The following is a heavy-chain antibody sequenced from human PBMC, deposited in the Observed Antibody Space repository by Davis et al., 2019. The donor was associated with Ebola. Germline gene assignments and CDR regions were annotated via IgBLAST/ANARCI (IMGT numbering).Heavy chain of an antibody. CDR3: ARDHGATVTTAPFDY. J-gene: IGHJ4*02. Sequence: GESLKISCAASGFTFSSYWMSWVRQAPGKGLEWVANIKQDGSEKYYVDSVKGRFTISRDNAKNSLYLQMNSLRAEDTAVYYCARDHGATVTTAPFDYWGQGTLVTVSS. V-gene: IGHV3-7*01. CDR2: IKQDGSEK. D-gene: IGHD4-17*01. CDR1: GFTFSSYW.